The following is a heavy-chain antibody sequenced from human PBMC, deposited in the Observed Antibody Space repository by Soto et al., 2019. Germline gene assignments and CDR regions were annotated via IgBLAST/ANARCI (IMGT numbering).Heavy chain of an antibody. J-gene: IGHJ3*02. D-gene: IGHD3-10*01. CDR1: GGSISSGGYY. CDR2: VYYSGST. V-gene: IGHV4-31*03. CDR3: ARERLWFGAWDAFDI. Sequence: QVQLQESGPGLVKPSQTLSLTCTVSGGSISSGGYYWSWIRQHPGKGLEWIGYVYYSGSTNYNPSLKSRVTISVDTSKNQFSLKLSSVTAADTAVYYCARERLWFGAWDAFDIWGQGTMVTVSS.